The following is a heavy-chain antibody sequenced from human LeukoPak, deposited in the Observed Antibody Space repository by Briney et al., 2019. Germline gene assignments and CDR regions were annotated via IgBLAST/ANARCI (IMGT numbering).Heavy chain of an antibody. CDR3: ARTSYLYSSGWYASEYFDY. Sequence: GGSLRLSCAASGFTFSSYGMHWVRQAPGKGLEWVAVIWYDGSNKYYADSVKGRFTISRDNSKNTLYLQMNSLRAEDTAVYYCARTSYLYSSGWYASEYFDYWGQGTPVTVSS. CDR2: IWYDGSNK. J-gene: IGHJ4*02. CDR1: GFTFSSYG. D-gene: IGHD6-19*01. V-gene: IGHV3-33*01.